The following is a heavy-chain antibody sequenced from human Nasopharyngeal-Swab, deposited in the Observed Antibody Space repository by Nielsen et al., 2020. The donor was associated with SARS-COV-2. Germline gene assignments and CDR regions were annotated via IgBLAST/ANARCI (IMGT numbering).Heavy chain of an antibody. D-gene: IGHD6-13*01. CDR2: IYWDDDK. Sequence: SGPTLVKPTQTLTLTCTFSGFSLSTSGVGVGWIRQPPGKALEWLALIYWDDDKRYSPSLKSRLTITKDTSKNQVVLTMTNMDPVDTATYYCAHSEQLGYYYYYGMDVWGQGTTVTVSS. V-gene: IGHV2-5*02. J-gene: IGHJ6*02. CDR3: AHSEQLGYYYYYGMDV. CDR1: GFSLSTSGVG.